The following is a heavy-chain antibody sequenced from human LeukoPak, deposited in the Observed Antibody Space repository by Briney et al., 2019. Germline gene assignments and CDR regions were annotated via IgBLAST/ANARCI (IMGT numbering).Heavy chain of an antibody. CDR1: GYTFTSYT. CDR2: ISAYNGNT. CDR3: ARGGGSYYLLLKY. V-gene: IGHV1-18*01. J-gene: IGHJ4*02. D-gene: IGHD3-10*01. Sequence: ASVKVSCKAYGYTFTSYTTSWVRQAPGHGLEWMGWISAYNGNTNYAQKFQGGVTMTTDTSTSTAYMELRSLRSDDTAVYYCARGGGSYYLLLKYWGQGTPVTVSS.